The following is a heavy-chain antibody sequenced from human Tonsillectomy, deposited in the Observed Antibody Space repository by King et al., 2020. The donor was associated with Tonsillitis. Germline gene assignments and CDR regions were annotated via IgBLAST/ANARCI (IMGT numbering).Heavy chain of an antibody. CDR2: IVVGGGKT. CDR3: AADIGFYDTSGYSS. J-gene: IGHJ4*02. D-gene: IGHD3-22*01. V-gene: IGHV1-58*02. Sequence: QLVESGPEVKKPGTSVKVSCKASGFTFTSSAMQWVRQARGQRLEGIGWIVVGGGKTTYAQKFQERVTITRDMSTSTAYMELSSLRSEDTAVYYCAADIGFYDTSGYSSWGQGTLVTVSS. CDR1: GFTFTSSA.